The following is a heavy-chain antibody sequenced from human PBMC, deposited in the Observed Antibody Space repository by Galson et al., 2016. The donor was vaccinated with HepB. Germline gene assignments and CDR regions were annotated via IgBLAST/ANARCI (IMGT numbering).Heavy chain of an antibody. D-gene: IGHD2-15*01. CDR1: GFTFSSYA. CDR3: ARNKRNSYNWFDP. CDR2: ISYDGSNK. J-gene: IGHJ5*02. V-gene: IGHV3-30-3*01. Sequence: SLRLSCAASGFTFSSYAMHWVRQAPGKGLEWVAVISYDGSNKYYADSVKGRFTISRDNSKNTLYLQMNSLRAEDTAVYYRARNKRNSYNWFDPWGQGTLVTVSS.